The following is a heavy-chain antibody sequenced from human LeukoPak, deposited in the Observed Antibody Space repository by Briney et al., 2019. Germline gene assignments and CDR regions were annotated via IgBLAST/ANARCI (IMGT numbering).Heavy chain of an antibody. V-gene: IGHV4-30-4*08. Sequence: PSETLSLTCTVSGGSISSGDYYWSWIRQPPGKGLEWIGYIYYSGSTYYNPSLKSRVTISVDTSKNQFSLKLSSVTAADTAVYYCARVAIAAAGIGAFDIWGQGTMVTVSS. CDR2: IYYSGST. J-gene: IGHJ3*02. D-gene: IGHD6-13*01. CDR1: GGSISSGDYY. CDR3: ARVAIAAAGIGAFDI.